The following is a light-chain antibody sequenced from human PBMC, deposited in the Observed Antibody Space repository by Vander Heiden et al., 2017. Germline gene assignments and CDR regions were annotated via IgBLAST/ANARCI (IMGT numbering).Light chain of an antibody. CDR2: AAS. Sequence: DIQMTQSPSSLSASVGDRVTITCRASQSISIYLNWYQQKPRKAPKLLIYAASTLQTGVPSRVSGGGSGTDFTLTISSLQPEDFATYYCQQSETSPLSFGGGTKVEIK. V-gene: IGKV1-39*01. J-gene: IGKJ4*01. CDR3: QQSETSPLS. CDR1: QSISIY.